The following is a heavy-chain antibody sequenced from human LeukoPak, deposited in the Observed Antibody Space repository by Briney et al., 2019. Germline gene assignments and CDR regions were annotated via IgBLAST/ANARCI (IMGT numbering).Heavy chain of an antibody. Sequence: SSETLSLTCTVSGGSISSYYWSWIRQPPGKGLEWIGYIYYSGSTNYNPSLKSRVTISVDTSKNQFSLKLSSVTAADTAVYYCARDGPDYDILTGYYHLYYYYMDVWGKGTTVTVSS. D-gene: IGHD3-9*01. V-gene: IGHV4-59*01. CDR3: ARDGPDYDILTGYYHLYYYYMDV. CDR2: IYYSGST. J-gene: IGHJ6*03. CDR1: GGSISSYY.